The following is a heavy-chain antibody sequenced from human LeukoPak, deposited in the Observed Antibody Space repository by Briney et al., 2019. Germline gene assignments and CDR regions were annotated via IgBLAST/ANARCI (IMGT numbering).Heavy chain of an antibody. J-gene: IGHJ5*02. D-gene: IGHD3-9*01. CDR2: ISSSSSYI. CDR1: GFTFSSYS. Sequence: PGGSLRLSCAASGFTFSSYSMNWVRQAPGKGLEWVSSISSSSSYIYYADSVKGRFTISRDNAKNSLYLQMNSLRAEDTAVYYCARAREYYDILGCFDPWGQETLVTVSS. V-gene: IGHV3-21*01. CDR3: ARAREYYDILGCFDP.